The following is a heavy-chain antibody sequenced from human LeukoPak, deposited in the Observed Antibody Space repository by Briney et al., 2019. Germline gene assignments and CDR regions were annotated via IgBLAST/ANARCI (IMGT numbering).Heavy chain of an antibody. J-gene: IGHJ5*02. V-gene: IGHV6-1*01. D-gene: IGHD5-18*01. Sequence: SQTLSLTCAISGDSVSSNSVTWNWIRQSPSRGLEWLGRTYYRSTWYNDYAVSVRGRITVNPDTSKNQFSLHLNSVTPEDTAVYYCAGYSYGVRPSWGQGTLVTVSS. CDR3: AGYSYGVRPS. CDR2: TYYRSTWYN. CDR1: GDSVSSNSVT.